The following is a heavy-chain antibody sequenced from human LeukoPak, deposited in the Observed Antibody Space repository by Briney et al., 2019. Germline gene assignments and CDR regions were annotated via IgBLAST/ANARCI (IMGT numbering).Heavy chain of an antibody. CDR1: GYTFTSYG. CDR2: ISAYNGNT. D-gene: IGHD3-9*01. J-gene: IGHJ4*02. V-gene: IGHV1-18*01. CDR3: ATLPYYNVLTGYYTLSGDS. Sequence: AASVKVSCKASGYTFTSYGISWVRQAPGQGLEWMGWISAYNGNTNYAQKLQGRVTMTTDTSTSTAYMELRSLRSDDTAVYYCATLPYYNVLTGYYTLSGDSWGQGTLVTVSS.